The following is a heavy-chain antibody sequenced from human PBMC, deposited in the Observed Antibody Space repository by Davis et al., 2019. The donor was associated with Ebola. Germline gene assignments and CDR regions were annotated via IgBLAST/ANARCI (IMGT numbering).Heavy chain of an antibody. J-gene: IGHJ6*03. Sequence: GESLKIPCACSGFSFSSYAIHWVPHAPGKGREWVSTISGSGGGPNYEESVKGRFTISRDNSKNTVYLQVNSLRAEDTAVFYCAKNKGSGDHYHYCMDVWGKGTTVTVSS. V-gene: IGHV3-23*01. CDR2: ISGSGGGP. CDR1: GFSFSSYA. CDR3: AKNKGSGDHYHYCMDV. D-gene: IGHD1/OR15-1a*01.